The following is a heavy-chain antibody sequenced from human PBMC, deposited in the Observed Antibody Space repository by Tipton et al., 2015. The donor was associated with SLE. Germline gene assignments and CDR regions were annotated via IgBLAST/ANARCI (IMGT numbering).Heavy chain of an antibody. J-gene: IGHJ4*02. Sequence: RSLRLSCAASGFTFSSYGMHWVRQASGKGLGWVAVIWYDGSNKYYADSVKGRFTISRDNSKNTLYLQMNSLRAEDTAVYYCARSYGGKAAFDYWGQGTLVTVSS. D-gene: IGHD4-23*01. CDR1: GFTFSSYG. CDR3: ARSYGGKAAFDY. V-gene: IGHV3-33*01. CDR2: IWYDGSNK.